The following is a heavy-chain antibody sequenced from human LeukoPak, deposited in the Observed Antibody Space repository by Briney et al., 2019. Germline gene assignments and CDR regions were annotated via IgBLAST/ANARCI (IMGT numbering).Heavy chain of an antibody. CDR2: IYYSGST. CDR3: AREGTSIAAAGTLDY. J-gene: IGHJ4*02. D-gene: IGHD6-13*01. V-gene: IGHV4-59*01. Sequence: PSETLSLTCTVSGGSISSYYWSWIRQPPGKGLEWIGYIYYSGSTNYNPSLKSRVTISVDTSKNQFSLKLSSVTAADTAVYYCAREGTSIAAAGTLDYWGQGTLVTVSS. CDR1: GGSISSYY.